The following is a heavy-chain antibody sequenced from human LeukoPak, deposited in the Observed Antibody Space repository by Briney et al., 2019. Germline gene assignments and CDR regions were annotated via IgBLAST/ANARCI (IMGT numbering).Heavy chain of an antibody. D-gene: IGHD3-22*01. CDR1: GFTFSSYS. Sequence: PGGSLRLSCAASGFTFSSYSMNWVRQAPGKGLEWVSSISSSSSYIYYADSVRGRFTISRDNAKNSLYLQMNSLRAEDTSVYYCARDRVLDYYDSSGYDYWGQGNLVTVSS. J-gene: IGHJ4*02. CDR2: ISSSSSYI. V-gene: IGHV3-21*01. CDR3: ARDRVLDYYDSSGYDY.